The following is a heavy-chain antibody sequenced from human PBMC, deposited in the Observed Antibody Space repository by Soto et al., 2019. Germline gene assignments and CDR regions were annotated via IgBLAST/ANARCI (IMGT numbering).Heavy chain of an antibody. V-gene: IGHV3-30-3*01. J-gene: IGHJ4*02. D-gene: IGHD3-22*01. CDR2: ISYDGSNK. CDR3: ARDRRITMIAYYFDY. Sequence: QVQLVESGGGVVQPGRSLRPSCAASGFTFSSYAMHWVRQAPGKGLEWVAVISYDGSNKYYADSVKGRFTISRDNSKNTLYLQMNSLRAEDTAVYYCARDRRITMIAYYFDYWGQGTLVTVSS. CDR1: GFTFSSYA.